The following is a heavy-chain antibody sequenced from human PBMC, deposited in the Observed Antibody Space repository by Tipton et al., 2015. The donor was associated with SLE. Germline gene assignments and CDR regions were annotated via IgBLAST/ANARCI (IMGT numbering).Heavy chain of an antibody. V-gene: IGHV4-31*03. CDR3: ARDPDWNYSDY. CDR2: IYYSGST. D-gene: IGHD1-1*01. J-gene: IGHJ4*02. CDR1: GGSISSGGYY. Sequence: TLSLTCTVSGGSISSGGYYWSWIRQHPGKGLEWIGYIYYSGSTYYNPSLKSRVTISVDTSKNQFSLKLSSVTAADTAVYYCARDPDWNYSDYWGQGTLVTVSS.